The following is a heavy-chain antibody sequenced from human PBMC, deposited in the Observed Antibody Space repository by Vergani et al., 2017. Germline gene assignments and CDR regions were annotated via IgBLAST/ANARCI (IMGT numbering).Heavy chain of an antibody. CDR1: GYTFTNYY. Sequence: QVLLVQSGAEVKKPGASVRVSCKTSGYTFTNYYIHWVRQAPGQGLEWMGIINPSGGSTTYAQQFQGRLTMTRDTSTSTVYMDLSNLRSEETAVYYCARPHGDILPPDPPRLDYWGQGTLGTVSS. V-gene: IGHV1-46*03. CDR2: INPSGGST. CDR3: ARPHGDILPPDPPRLDY. J-gene: IGHJ4*02.